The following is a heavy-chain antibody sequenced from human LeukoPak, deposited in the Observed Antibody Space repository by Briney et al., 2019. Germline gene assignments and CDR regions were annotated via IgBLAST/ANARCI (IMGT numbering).Heavy chain of an antibody. D-gene: IGHD3-10*01. J-gene: IGHJ6*02. V-gene: IGHV3-74*01. Sequence: PGGSLRLSCAASGFTFSNYWMHWVRQAPGKGLVWVSRINSDGSSTHYADSVKGRFTISRDNAKNTLYLQMNSLRADDAAVYYCARGGSGITYHYAMDVWGQGTTVTVSS. CDR1: GFTFSNYW. CDR3: ARGGSGITYHYAMDV. CDR2: INSDGSST.